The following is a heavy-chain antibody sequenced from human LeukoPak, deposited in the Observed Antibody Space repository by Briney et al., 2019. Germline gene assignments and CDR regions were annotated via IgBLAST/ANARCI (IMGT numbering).Heavy chain of an antibody. CDR3: AKDGLSSGWYRG. Sequence: AGGSLRLSCAASGLTFISYAMSWVRQAPGKGLEWVSAISGSGGSTYYADSVTGRLTISRDNSKNTLYPQMNSLRAEDTAVYYCAKDGLSSGWYRGWGQGTLVTVSS. CDR2: ISGSGGST. CDR1: GLTFISYA. J-gene: IGHJ4*02. V-gene: IGHV3-23*01. D-gene: IGHD6-19*01.